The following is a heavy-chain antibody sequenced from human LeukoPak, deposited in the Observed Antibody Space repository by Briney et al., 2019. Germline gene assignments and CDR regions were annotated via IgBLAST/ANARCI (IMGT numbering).Heavy chain of an antibody. Sequence: GGSLRLSCAASGFTFSSYRMNWVRQAPGKGLEGVSSISSSSSYIYYADSVKGRFTISRDNAKNSLYLQMNSLRAEDTAVYYCARAARYSGYEYPSDYWGQGTLVTVSS. CDR3: ARAARYSGYEYPSDY. J-gene: IGHJ4*02. D-gene: IGHD5-12*01. CDR1: GFTFSSYR. CDR2: ISSSSSYI. V-gene: IGHV3-21*01.